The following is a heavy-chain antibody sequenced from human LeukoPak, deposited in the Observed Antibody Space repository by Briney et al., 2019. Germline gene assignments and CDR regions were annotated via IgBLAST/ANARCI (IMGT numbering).Heavy chain of an antibody. D-gene: IGHD6-19*01. J-gene: IGHJ4*02. Sequence: GGSLRLSCAASGFTFSGHGMHWIRQAPGKGLEWVAVIWHDGSKQLYADSVKGRFSISRDDSTSTLYLQMNSLRAEDTAVYYCAREDSSGWFSAYWGQGTLVTVSS. CDR3: AREDSSGWFSAY. CDR2: IWHDGSKQ. CDR1: GFTFSGHG. V-gene: IGHV3-33*01.